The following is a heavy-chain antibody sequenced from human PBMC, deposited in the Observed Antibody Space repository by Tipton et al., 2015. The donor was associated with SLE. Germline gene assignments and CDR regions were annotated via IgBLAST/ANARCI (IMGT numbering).Heavy chain of an antibody. CDR2: ISGSGGST. J-gene: IGHJ6*02. CDR1: GSGLRFSAYY. D-gene: IGHD5-18*01. V-gene: IGHV3-11*06. Sequence: SLRLSCEASGSGLRFSAYYMAWIRQAPGKGLECISFISGSGGSTDYAESVRGRFTISRDNAKNSLYLQMNSLTAEDTAVYYCARFNSYSYHYYGWDVWGQGTTVTVSS. CDR3: ARFNSYSYHYYGWDV.